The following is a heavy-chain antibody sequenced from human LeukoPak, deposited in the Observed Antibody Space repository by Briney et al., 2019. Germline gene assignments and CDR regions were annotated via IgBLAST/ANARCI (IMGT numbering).Heavy chain of an antibody. CDR3: AREDNYFDY. J-gene: IGHJ4*02. CDR1: GGSISSYY. Sequence: SETLSLTCTVSGGSISSYYWSWIRQPPGKGLEWIGYIYQSGRTYHNPSLKSRVTISVDRSKNQFSLKLSSVTAADTAVYYCAREDNYFDYWGQGTLVTVSS. CDR2: IYQSGRT. V-gene: IGHV4-59*12.